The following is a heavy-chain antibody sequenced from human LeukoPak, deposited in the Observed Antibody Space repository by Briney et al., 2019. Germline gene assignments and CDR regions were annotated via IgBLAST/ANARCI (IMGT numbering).Heavy chain of an antibody. V-gene: IGHV3-48*03. CDR1: GFTFSSYE. D-gene: IGHD3-10*01. CDR3: ARDSLEVRGRDYFDY. CDR2: ISSSGSTI. J-gene: IGHJ4*02. Sequence: GGSLSLSCAASGFTFSSYEMNWVRPAPGKGLEWVSYISSSGSTIYYPDSVKGRFTISRDNAKNSLYLQMNSLRAEDTAVYYCARDSLEVRGRDYFDYWGQGTLVTVSS.